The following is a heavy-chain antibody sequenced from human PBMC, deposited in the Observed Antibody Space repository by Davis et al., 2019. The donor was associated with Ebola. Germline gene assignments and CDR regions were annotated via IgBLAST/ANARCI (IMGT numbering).Heavy chain of an antibody. D-gene: IGHD3-10*01. CDR3: ARKLLTYYYYGMDV. Sequence: GGSLRLSCAASGFTFSSYAMSWVRQAPGKGLEWVANIKQDGSEKYYVDSVKGRFTISRDNAKNSLYLQMSSLRAEDTAVYYCARKLLTYYYYGMDVWGQGTTVTVSS. V-gene: IGHV3-7*01. J-gene: IGHJ6*02. CDR1: GFTFSSYA. CDR2: IKQDGSEK.